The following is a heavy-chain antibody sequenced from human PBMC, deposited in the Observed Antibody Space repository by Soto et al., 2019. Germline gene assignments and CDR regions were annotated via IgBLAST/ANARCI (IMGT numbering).Heavy chain of an antibody. CDR1: GFTFISYA. V-gene: IGHV3-30-3*01. J-gene: IGHJ6*02. CDR2: ISYDGSNK. Sequence: GGSLRLSCGASGFTFISYAMHWVRQAPGKGLEWVAVISYDGSNKYYADSVKGRFTISRDNSKNTLYLQMNSLRAEDTAVYYCARDRCSSTSACYYYYGMDVWGQGTTVTVSS. D-gene: IGHD2-2*01. CDR3: ARDRCSSTSACYYYYGMDV.